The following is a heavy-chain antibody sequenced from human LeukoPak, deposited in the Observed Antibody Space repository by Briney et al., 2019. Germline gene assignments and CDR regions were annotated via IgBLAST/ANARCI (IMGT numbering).Heavy chain of an antibody. CDR3: ARDASGSRPNY. D-gene: IGHD3-10*01. CDR2: ISSNGGSA. J-gene: IGHJ4*02. Sequence: GGSLRLSCAASGFSFSAYAMSWVRQAPGKGLEWVSGISSNGGSAYYATSVKGRFTMSRDNSKNTLYLRMSGLRAEDTAVYYCARDASGSRPNYWGQGTLVTVTS. V-gene: IGHV3-23*01. CDR1: GFSFSAYA.